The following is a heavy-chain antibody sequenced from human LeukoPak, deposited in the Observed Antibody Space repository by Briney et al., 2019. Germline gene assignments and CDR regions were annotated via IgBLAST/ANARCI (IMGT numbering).Heavy chain of an antibody. V-gene: IGHV3-48*03. CDR1: GFTFSSYE. CDR2: ISSSGSTI. D-gene: IGHD3-10*01. CDR3: ARELSGRDRAYYYYYYMDV. Sequence: PGGSLRLSCAASGFTFSSYEMNWVRQAPGKGLEWVSYISSSGSTIYYADSVKGRFTISRDNAKNSLYLQMNSLRAEDTAVYYCARELSGRDRAYYYYYYMDVWGKGTTVTISS. J-gene: IGHJ6*03.